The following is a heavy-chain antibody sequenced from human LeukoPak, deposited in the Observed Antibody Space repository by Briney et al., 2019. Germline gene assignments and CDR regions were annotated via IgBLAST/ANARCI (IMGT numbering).Heavy chain of an antibody. D-gene: IGHD1-26*01. Sequence: GRSLRLSCAASGFIFDDYAMHWVRQAPGKGLEWVSGISWNSGTIGYADSVKGRFTISRDSAKNSLYLQMNSLRAEDTAVYYCARVHGWWELRPYFDYWSQGTLVTVSS. CDR1: GFIFDDYA. V-gene: IGHV3-9*01. CDR3: ARVHGWWELRPYFDY. J-gene: IGHJ4*02. CDR2: ISWNSGTI.